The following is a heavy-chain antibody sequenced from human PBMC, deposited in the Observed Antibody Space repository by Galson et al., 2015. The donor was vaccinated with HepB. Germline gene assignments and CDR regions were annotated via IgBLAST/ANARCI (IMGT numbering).Heavy chain of an antibody. CDR3: ARDVLRGSSSWYYFDY. J-gene: IGHJ4*02. V-gene: IGHV1-18*04. CDR2: ISPYNGVT. D-gene: IGHD6-13*01. Sequence: SVKVSCKASGYTFTSYHISWVRQAPGQGLEWVGWISPYNGVTIYAQKFQGRVTMTTDTSTSTAYMELRSLRSDDTAFYYCARDVLRGSSSWYYFDYWGQGTLVTVSS. CDR1: GYTFTSYH.